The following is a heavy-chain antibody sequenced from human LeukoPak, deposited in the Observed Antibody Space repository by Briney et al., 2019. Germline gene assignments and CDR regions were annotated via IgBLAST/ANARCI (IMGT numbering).Heavy chain of an antibody. D-gene: IGHD3-22*01. J-gene: IGHJ3*02. V-gene: IGHV1-45*02. CDR1: GYTFTGYY. Sequence: SVKVSCKASGYTFTGYYMHWVRQAPGQALEWMGWITPFNGNTNYAQKFQDRVTITRDRSMSTVYMELSSLRSEDTAMYYCASYYDRSGYYSDGPLDIWGRGTMVTVSS. CDR2: ITPFNGNT. CDR3: ASYYDRSGYYSDGPLDI.